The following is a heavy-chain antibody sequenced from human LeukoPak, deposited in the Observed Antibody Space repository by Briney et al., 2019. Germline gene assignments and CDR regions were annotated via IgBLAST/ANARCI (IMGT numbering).Heavy chain of an antibody. CDR1: RFTFSSYA. V-gene: IGHV3-53*04. CDR2: IYSGGST. CDR3: ARSTVTTLDYYYYYGMDV. Sequence: GGSLRLSCAASRFTFSSYAMSWVRQAPGKGLEWVSVIYSGGSTYYADSVKGRFTISRHNSKNTLYLQMNSLRAEDTAVYYCARSTVTTLDYYYYYGMDVWGQGTTVTVSS. J-gene: IGHJ6*02. D-gene: IGHD4-17*01.